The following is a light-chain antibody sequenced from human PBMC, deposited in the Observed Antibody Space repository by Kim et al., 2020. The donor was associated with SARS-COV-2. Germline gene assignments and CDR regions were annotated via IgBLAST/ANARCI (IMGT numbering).Light chain of an antibody. CDR1: GSDVGCYNY. J-gene: IGLJ3*02. CDR3: SSYTSSSTWV. Sequence: GQSITISCTGTGSDVGCYNYVSWYQQHPGKAPKLMIYDVSKRPSGVSNRFSGSKSGNTASLTISGLQAEDEADYYCSSYTSSSTWVFGGGTQLTVL. CDR2: DVS. V-gene: IGLV2-14*04.